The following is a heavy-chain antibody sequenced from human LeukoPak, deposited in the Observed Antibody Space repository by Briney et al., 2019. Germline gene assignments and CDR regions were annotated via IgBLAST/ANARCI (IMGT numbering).Heavy chain of an antibody. Sequence: GGSLRLSCAASGFTFSSYSMNWVRQAPGKGLEWVSSISSSSSYIYYADSVKGRFTISRDNAKNSLYLQMNSLRAEDTAVYYCASGFRGYEMNWFDPWGQGTLVTVSS. D-gene: IGHD5-12*01. CDR3: ASGFRGYEMNWFDP. CDR1: GFTFSSYS. CDR2: ISSSSSYI. J-gene: IGHJ5*02. V-gene: IGHV3-21*01.